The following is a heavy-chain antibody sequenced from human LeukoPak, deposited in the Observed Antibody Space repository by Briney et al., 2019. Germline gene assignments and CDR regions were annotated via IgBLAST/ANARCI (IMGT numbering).Heavy chain of an antibody. Sequence: PGGSLRLSCAASGFTFSDYSMSWIRQAPGKGLEWDSYIGTSGGTIYYADSVKGRFTTSRDNAKNSLYLQMNSLRAEDTAVYYCAREMRRTYYYDSSGYPFDYWGQGTLVTVSS. CDR2: IGTSGGTI. CDR1: GFTFSDYS. V-gene: IGHV3-11*04. J-gene: IGHJ4*02. D-gene: IGHD3-22*01. CDR3: AREMRRTYYYDSSGYPFDY.